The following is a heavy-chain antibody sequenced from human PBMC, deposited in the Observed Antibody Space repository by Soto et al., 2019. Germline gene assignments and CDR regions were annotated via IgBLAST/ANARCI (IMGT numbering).Heavy chain of an antibody. CDR2: IYLDDEK. J-gene: IGHJ4*02. CDR3: AHRVLRTVFGLVTTTAIYFDF. V-gene: IGHV2-5*02. D-gene: IGHD3-3*01. Sequence: QITLNESGPTVVRPTETLTLTCRFSGFSLTTRGVGVGWIRQSPGKAPEWLALIYLDDEKRYSASLKSRLTITKDTYKNQVVLTVSDLDPTDTATYYCAHRVLRTVFGLVTTTAIYFDFWGQGTPVAVSS. CDR1: GFSLTTRGVG.